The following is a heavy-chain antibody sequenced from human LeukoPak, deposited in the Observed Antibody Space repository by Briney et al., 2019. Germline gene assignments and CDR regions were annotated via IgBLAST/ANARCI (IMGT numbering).Heavy chain of an antibody. CDR3: ARGDVYCSSTSCSLSWFDP. CDR2: INPSVGST. CDR1: GYTFTIYY. Sequence: GGSVKVSCKASGYTFTIYYMHSVRHAPGQGLEWMGIINPSVGSTSYAQKFKGRVTMTRDTSTSTVYMELSSLRSEDTAVYYGARGDVYCSSTSCSLSWFDPWGRGTRVIVTA. J-gene: IGHJ5*02. D-gene: IGHD2-2*01. V-gene: IGHV1-46*01.